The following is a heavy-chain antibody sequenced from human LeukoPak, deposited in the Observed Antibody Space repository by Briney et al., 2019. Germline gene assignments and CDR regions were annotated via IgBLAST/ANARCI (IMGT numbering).Heavy chain of an antibody. Sequence: SETLSLTCAVHGGSFSGYYWSWIRQPPGKGLEWIGEIKHSGSTNYNPSLKSRVTISVDPSKHQFSLKLSSVTAADTAVYYCARGPFSFDYFDYWGQGTLVTVSS. D-gene: IGHD2/OR15-2a*01. CDR3: ARGPFSFDYFDY. CDR1: GGSFSGYY. J-gene: IGHJ4*02. CDR2: IKHSGST. V-gene: IGHV4-34*01.